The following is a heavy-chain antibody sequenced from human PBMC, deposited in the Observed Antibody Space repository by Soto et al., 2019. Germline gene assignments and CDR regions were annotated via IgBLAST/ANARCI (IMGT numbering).Heavy chain of an antibody. Sequence: GGSLRLSCAASGCPFSSYGMHWVRQAPGKGLEWVAVISYDGSNKYYADSVKGRFTISRDNSKNTLYLQMNSLRAEDTAVYYCAKDRWAARGDILTGGMDVWGQGTTVTVSS. CDR1: GCPFSSYG. V-gene: IGHV3-30*18. CDR3: AKDRWAARGDILTGGMDV. J-gene: IGHJ6*02. CDR2: ISYDGSNK. D-gene: IGHD3-9*01.